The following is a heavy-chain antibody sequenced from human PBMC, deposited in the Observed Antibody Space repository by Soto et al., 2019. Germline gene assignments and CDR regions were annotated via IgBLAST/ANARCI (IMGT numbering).Heavy chain of an antibody. CDR3: ARGDRGAFDL. CDR2: IHSDGSST. J-gene: IGHJ3*01. D-gene: IGHD2-21*02. V-gene: IGHV3-74*01. Sequence: EVPLVESEGGLVQPGGSLRLSCAASGFTFSYYWMHWVRQAPGQGLVWVSRIHSDGSSTTYADSVKGRFTISRDNAKTTLYLQMNSLRAEDTAVYYCARGDRGAFDLWGQGTMVTVSS. CDR1: GFTFSYYW.